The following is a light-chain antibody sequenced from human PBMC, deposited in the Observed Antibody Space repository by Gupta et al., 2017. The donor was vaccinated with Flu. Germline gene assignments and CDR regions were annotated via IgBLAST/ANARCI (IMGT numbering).Light chain of an antibody. CDR2: EDT. CDR1: LVAKKY. Sequence: GQTARITCSGDLVAKKYAFWYQQRAGQAPVLIIYEDTKRSAMIPESFTASTSGTTTTLTITGAQVDDEADYYCFSTASNGNGVFGGGTKLTVL. J-gene: IGLJ2*01. CDR3: FSTASNGNGV. V-gene: IGLV3-10*01.